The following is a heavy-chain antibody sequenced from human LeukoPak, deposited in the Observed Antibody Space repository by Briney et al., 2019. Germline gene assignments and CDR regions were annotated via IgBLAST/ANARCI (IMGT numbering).Heavy chain of an antibody. J-gene: IGHJ6*02. Sequence: GGSLRLSCAASGFTFSSYWMHWVRQLPGKGLVWVSRINSDGSTTTYADSVKGRFTISRDNAKNSLYLQMNSLRAEDTAVYYCARDPRAYCGGDCYGNYYGMDVWGQGTTVTVSS. CDR1: GFTFSSYW. CDR2: INSDGSTT. CDR3: ARDPRAYCGGDCYGNYYGMDV. D-gene: IGHD2-21*02. V-gene: IGHV3-74*03.